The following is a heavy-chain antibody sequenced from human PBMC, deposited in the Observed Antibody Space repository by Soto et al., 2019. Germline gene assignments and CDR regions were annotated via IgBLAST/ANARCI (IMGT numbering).Heavy chain of an antibody. J-gene: IGHJ5*02. D-gene: IGHD3-10*01. CDR2: IYYSGST. V-gene: IGHV4-30-4*01. CDR3: ARVNVWFGELYWFDP. CDR1: GGSISSGAYY. Sequence: QVQLQESGPGLVKPSQTLSLTCTVSGGSISSGAYYWSWIRQPPGKGLEWIGYIYYSGSTYYNPSLKSRVTISVDTSKDQCSLKLSSVTAADTAVYYCARVNVWFGELYWFDPWGQGTLVTVSS.